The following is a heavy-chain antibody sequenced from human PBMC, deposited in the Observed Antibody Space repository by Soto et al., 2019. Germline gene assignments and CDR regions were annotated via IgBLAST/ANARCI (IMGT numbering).Heavy chain of an antibody. Sequence: QVQLQESGPGLVKPSETLSLTCTVSGGSISSYYWSWIRQPPGKGLEWIGYIYYSGSTNYNPSLKSRVTISVDTSKNQFSLKLSSVTAADTAVYYCARDLYYGSGIPLGYWGQGTLVTVS. CDR1: GGSISSYY. CDR2: IYYSGST. CDR3: ARDLYYGSGIPLGY. J-gene: IGHJ4*02. D-gene: IGHD3-10*01. V-gene: IGHV4-59*01.